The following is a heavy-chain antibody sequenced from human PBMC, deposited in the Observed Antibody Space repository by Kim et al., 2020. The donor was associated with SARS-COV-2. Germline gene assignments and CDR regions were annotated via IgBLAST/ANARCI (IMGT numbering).Heavy chain of an antibody. Sequence: ASVKVSCKASGYTFTSYGISWVRQAPGQGLEWMGWISAYNGNTNYAQKLQGRVTMTTDTSTSTAYMELRSLRSDDTAVYYCARGAITFGGVIVIDYWGQGTLGTVSS. J-gene: IGHJ4*02. CDR3: ARGAITFGGVIVIDY. V-gene: IGHV1-18*04. D-gene: IGHD3-16*02. CDR2: ISAYNGNT. CDR1: GYTFTSYG.